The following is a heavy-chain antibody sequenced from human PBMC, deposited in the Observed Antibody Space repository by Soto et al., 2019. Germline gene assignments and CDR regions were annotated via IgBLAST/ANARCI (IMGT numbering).Heavy chain of an antibody. J-gene: IGHJ6*02. Sequence: SVKVSCKASGGTFSSYAISWVRHAPGQGLEWMGGIIPIFGTANYAQKFQGRVTITADESTSTAYMELSSLRSEDTAVYYCASEYYYGSGSYYYYGMDVWGQGTTVTVSS. CDR2: IIPIFGTA. CDR1: GGTFSSYA. V-gene: IGHV1-69*13. D-gene: IGHD3-10*01. CDR3: ASEYYYGSGSYYYYGMDV.